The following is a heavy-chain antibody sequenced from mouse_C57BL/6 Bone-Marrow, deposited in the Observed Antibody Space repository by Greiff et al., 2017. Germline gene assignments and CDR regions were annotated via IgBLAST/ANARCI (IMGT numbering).Heavy chain of an antibody. CDR1: GYTFTSYG. D-gene: IGHD1-1*01. J-gene: IGHJ1*03. CDR2: IYPSSGNT. Sequence: VQLQESGAELARPGASVKLSCKASGYTFTSYGISWVKQRTGQGLEWIGGIYPSSGNTYYNEKFKGKATLTADKSSSTAYLELRSLTSEDSAVYCCAGITAGWYFDVGGRGTRVTVTS. V-gene: IGHV1-81*01. CDR3: AGITAGWYFDV.